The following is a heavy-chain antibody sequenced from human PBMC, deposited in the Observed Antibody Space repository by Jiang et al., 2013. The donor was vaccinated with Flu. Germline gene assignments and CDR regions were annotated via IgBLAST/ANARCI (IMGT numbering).Heavy chain of an antibody. V-gene: IGHV4-59*01. J-gene: IGHJ3*02. CDR3: ARGLGYCSSISCRPVHAFDI. Sequence: GSGLVKPSETLSLTCSVSGVSIDNYYWSWIRQPPGKGLEWIGYIYYSGSTNYNPSLKSRVTISLDTSKDQFSLKLNSVTAADTAVYYCARGLGYCSSISCRPVHAFDIWGQGTMVTVSS. D-gene: IGHD2-2*01. CDR2: IYYSGST. CDR1: GVSIDNYY.